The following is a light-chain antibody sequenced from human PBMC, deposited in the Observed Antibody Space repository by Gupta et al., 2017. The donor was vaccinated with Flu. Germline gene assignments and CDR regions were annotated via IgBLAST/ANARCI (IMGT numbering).Light chain of an antibody. CDR1: RSVEFSI. CDR3: QQDGNSPMT. J-gene: IGKJ1*01. V-gene: IGKV3-20*01. CDR2: GAS. Sequence: GTLSLSPGDRGTISCRASRSVEFSILGWYQQKPGQAPKVLIYGASRRAADIPDRFSGSGSGTEFRLTISDVEPEDSAMYFCQQDGNSPMTFGQGTKVEIK.